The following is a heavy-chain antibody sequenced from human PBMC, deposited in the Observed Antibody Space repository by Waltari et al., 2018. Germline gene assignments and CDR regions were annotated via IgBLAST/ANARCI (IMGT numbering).Heavy chain of an antibody. Sequence: EVQLVESGGGLVQPGGSLRLSCAASGFTFSSYAMSWVRQAPGKGLEWVSAISGSGGSTYYADSVEGRFTISRDNSKNTLYLQMNSRRAEDTAVYYCAKEGDLAYCGGDCFPSYWYFDLWGRGTLVTVSS. CDR2: ISGSGGST. CDR1: GFTFSSYA. J-gene: IGHJ2*01. CDR3: AKEGDLAYCGGDCFPSYWYFDL. V-gene: IGHV3-23*04. D-gene: IGHD2-21*01.